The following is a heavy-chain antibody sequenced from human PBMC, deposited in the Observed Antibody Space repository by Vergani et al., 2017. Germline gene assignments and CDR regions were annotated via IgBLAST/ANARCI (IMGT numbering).Heavy chain of an antibody. J-gene: IGHJ4*02. D-gene: IGHD6-19*01. Sequence: QVQLVQSGAEVKKPGASVKVSCKASGYTFSDHHLHWVRQAPGQGLEWMGWINPNSGGTNYAQKFQGRVTMTRDTSISTAYMELSRVRSDDTAVYYCARVGNSSGWYRPYYFDYWGQGTLVTVSS. V-gene: IGHV1-2*02. CDR3: ARVGNSSGWYRPYYFDY. CDR1: GYTFSDHH. CDR2: INPNSGGT.